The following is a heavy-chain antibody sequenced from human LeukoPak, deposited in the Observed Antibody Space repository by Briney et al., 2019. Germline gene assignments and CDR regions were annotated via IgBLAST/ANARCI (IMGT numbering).Heavy chain of an antibody. CDR2: IYYSGST. CDR1: GGSISSSSYY. D-gene: IGHD6-19*01. CDR3: ARDGGIAVSGDY. J-gene: IGHJ4*02. V-gene: IGHV4-39*07. Sequence: SESLSLTCTVSGGSISSSSYYWGWIRQPPGKGLEWIGSIYYSGSTYYNPSLKRRVTISVDTSKNQDSLKRSSDTAADTAVYYCARDGGIAVSGDYWGQGTLVTVSS.